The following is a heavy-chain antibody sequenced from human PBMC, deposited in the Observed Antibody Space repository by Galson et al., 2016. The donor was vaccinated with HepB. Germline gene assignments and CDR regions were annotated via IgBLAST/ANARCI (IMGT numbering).Heavy chain of an antibody. V-gene: IGHV3-21*04. J-gene: IGHJ4*02. Sequence: LRLSCAASGFTFNTYAMSWVRQAPGKGLEWVSSIKNSNSDVYYEDSVKGRFTVSRDNAKNSLYLQMNSLRVDDTAVYYCARLYGDVTLFDYWGQGTLVTVSS. D-gene: IGHD4-17*01. CDR2: IKNSNSDV. CDR3: ARLYGDVTLFDY. CDR1: GFTFNTYA.